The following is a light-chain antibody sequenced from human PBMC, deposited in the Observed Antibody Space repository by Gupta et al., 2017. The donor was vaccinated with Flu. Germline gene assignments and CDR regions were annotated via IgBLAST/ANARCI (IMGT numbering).Light chain of an antibody. J-gene: IGKJ4*01. CDR2: DAS. V-gene: IGKV3-11*01. CDR3: QQRSNWPRT. Sequence: PATLSLSPGERATRSCRARQSVSSYLAWYQQNAGQAPRLLIYDASNRATGMPARFSGSGSGTDFTLTISIREPEDFAVYYCQQRSNWPRTFGRGTKVEIK. CDR1: QSVSSY.